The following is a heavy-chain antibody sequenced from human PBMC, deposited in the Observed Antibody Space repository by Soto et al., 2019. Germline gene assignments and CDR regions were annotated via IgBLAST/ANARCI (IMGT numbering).Heavy chain of an antibody. D-gene: IGHD2-8*01. Sequence: EVQLVESGGGLVQPGGSLRLSCAASGFTVSTYDMTWVRQAPGMGLEWVSVIYTGGTTNYEASVKGGFTISTNNTKNTLHLQIHSLLADETAVEYCATVEWGNDYYYYYYMDLWGKGTTVTVSS. J-gene: IGHJ6*03. CDR2: IYTGGTT. V-gene: IGHV3-66*01. CDR1: GFTVSTYD. CDR3: ATVEWGNDYYYYYYMDL.